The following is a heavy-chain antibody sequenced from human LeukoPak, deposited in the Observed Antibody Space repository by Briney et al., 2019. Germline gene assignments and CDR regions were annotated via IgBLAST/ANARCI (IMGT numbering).Heavy chain of an antibody. Sequence: PSETLSLTCAVYGGSFSGYYWSWIRQPPGKGLEWIGEINHSGSTNYNPSLKSRVTISVDTSKNQFSLKLSSVTAADTAVYYCARDGDSSSWTAYYYYYMDVWGKGTTVTVSS. CDR3: ARDGDSSSWTAYYYYYMDV. CDR1: GGSFSGYY. D-gene: IGHD6-13*01. J-gene: IGHJ6*03. V-gene: IGHV4-34*01. CDR2: INHSGST.